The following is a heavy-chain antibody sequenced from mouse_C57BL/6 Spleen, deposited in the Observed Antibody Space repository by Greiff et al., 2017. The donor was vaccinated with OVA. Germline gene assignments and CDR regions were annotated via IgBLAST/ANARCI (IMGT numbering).Heavy chain of an antibody. CDR3: TRGVTTVVPFDY. J-gene: IGHJ2*01. CDR1: GFTFSSYA. CDR2: ISSGGDYI. D-gene: IGHD1-1*01. Sequence: EVMLVESGEGLVKPGGSLKLSCAASGFTFSSYAMSWVRQTPEKRLEWVAYISSGGDYIYYADTVKGRFTISRDNARNTLYLQMSSLKSEDTVMYYCTRGVTTVVPFDYWGQGTTLTVSS. V-gene: IGHV5-9-1*02.